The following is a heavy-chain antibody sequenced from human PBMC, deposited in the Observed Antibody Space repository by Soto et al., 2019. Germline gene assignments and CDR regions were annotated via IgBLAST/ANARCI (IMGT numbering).Heavy chain of an antibody. CDR1: GFTFSPYW. V-gene: IGHV3-74*01. Sequence: GGSLRLSCAASGFTFSPYWMHWVRQTPGKGLVWVSRINSEGNTIYADSVKGRFTISRDNAKNMLFLQMTSLTAEDTAVYFCARGSNTAFDPWGQGTLVTVSS. J-gene: IGHJ5*02. CDR2: INSEGNT. CDR3: ARGSNTAFDP. D-gene: IGHD2-21*02.